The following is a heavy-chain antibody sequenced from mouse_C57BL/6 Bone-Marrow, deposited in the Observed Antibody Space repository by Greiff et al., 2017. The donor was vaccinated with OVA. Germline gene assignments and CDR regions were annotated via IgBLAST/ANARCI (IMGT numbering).Heavy chain of an antibody. CDR2: ISDGGSYT. V-gene: IGHV5-4*01. J-gene: IGHJ1*03. D-gene: IGHD2-4*01. CDR1: GFTFSSYA. Sequence: EVQRVESGGGLVKPGGSLKLSCAASGFTFSSYAMSWVRQTPEKRLEWVATISDGGSYTYYPDNVKGRFTISRDNAKNNLYLQMSHLKSEDTAMYYCAREMITTWYFDVWGTGTTVTVSS. CDR3: AREMITTWYFDV.